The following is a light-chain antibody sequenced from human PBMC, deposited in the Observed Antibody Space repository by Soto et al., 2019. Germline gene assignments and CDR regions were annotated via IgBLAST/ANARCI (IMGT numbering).Light chain of an antibody. CDR3: HQYGGSPWT. CDR2: GAS. Sequence: EIVLTQSPGTLTLSPGERATLSCRASQTVSSNSLAWYQQKAGQAPRVLIYGASSRATGIPDRFSGSGSGTDFTLTISRLEPEDFAVYYCHQYGGSPWTFGQGTKVDIK. J-gene: IGKJ1*01. CDR1: QTVSSNS. V-gene: IGKV3-20*01.